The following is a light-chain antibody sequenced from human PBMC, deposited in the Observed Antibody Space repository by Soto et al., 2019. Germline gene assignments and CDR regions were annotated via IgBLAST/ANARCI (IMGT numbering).Light chain of an antibody. J-gene: IGLJ2*01. CDR2: GNT. V-gene: IGLV1-40*01. Sequence: QSVLTQPPSVSGAPGQRVTISCTGSNSDIGAGYDVHWYQQVPGTAPKVLIYGNTNRPSGVPDRFSASKSGTSASLAITGLQAEDEADYYCQSYASSLTRLFGGGTKLTVL. CDR3: QSYASSLTRL. CDR1: NSDIGAGYD.